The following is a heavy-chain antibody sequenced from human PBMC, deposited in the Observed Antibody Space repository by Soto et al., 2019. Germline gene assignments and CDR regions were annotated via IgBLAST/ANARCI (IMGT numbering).Heavy chain of an antibody. Sequence: SETLSLTCTVSGGSISSGGYYWSWIRQHPGKGLEWIGYIYYSGSTYYNPSLKSRVTISVDTSKNQFSLKLSSVTAADTAVYYCARGLWYYYGSGSEYGPLDYWGQGTLVTVSS. V-gene: IGHV4-31*03. CDR1: GGSISSGGYY. CDR3: ARGLWYYYGSGSEYGPLDY. CDR2: IYYSGST. J-gene: IGHJ4*02. D-gene: IGHD3-10*01.